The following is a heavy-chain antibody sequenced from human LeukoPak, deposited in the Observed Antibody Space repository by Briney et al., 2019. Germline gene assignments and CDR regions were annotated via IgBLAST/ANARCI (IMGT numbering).Heavy chain of an antibody. J-gene: IGHJ1*01. CDR1: GGSVSNYY. CDR3: ARDSGSRGRYFQY. D-gene: IGHD1-26*01. Sequence: SETLSLTCTVSGGSVSNYYWSWIRQPAGKGLQWIGRIHTSGTTNYNPSLESRVTMSVDTSKNQFSLKLSSVTAADTAVYYCARDSGSRGRYFQYWGQGTLVTVSS. V-gene: IGHV4-4*07. CDR2: IHTSGTT.